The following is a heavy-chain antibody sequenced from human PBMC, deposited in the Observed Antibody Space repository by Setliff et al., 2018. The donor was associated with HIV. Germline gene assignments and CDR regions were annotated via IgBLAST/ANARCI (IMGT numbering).Heavy chain of an antibody. Sequence: ASVKVSCKASGGTFSNYAISWVRQAPGQGLEWMGGIISMFGTANYAQKFQGRVTITADESTNTAYMELSGLISEDAAVYYCARAGGLRMDRGVVSDYWGQGTLVTVSS. D-gene: IGHD3-10*01. CDR2: IISMFGTA. CDR3: ARAGGLRMDRGVVSDY. CDR1: GGTFSNYA. J-gene: IGHJ4*02. V-gene: IGHV1-69*13.